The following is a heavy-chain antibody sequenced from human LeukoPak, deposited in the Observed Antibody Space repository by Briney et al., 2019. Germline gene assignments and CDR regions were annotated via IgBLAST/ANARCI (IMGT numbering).Heavy chain of an antibody. CDR2: INPNSGGT. D-gene: IGHD1-26*01. Sequence: ASAKVSCKASGYTFTGYYMHWVRQAPGQGLEWMGWINPNSGGTNYAQKFQGRVTMTRDTSISTAYMELSRLRSEDTAVYYCVGGSSYFDYWDQGTLVTVSS. CDR1: GYTFTGYY. V-gene: IGHV1-2*02. CDR3: VGGSSYFDY. J-gene: IGHJ4*02.